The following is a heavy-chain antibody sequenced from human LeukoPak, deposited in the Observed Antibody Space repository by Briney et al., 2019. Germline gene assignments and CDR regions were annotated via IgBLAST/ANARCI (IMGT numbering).Heavy chain of an antibody. J-gene: IGHJ4*02. CDR3: TRERVQLEKFEY. Sequence: GASVKVSCKASGYTFTGYGISWVRQAPGQGLEWMGWINPYNGNTNSAQNLQGRVTMTTDTSTSIAYMEPRSLRSDDTAVYYCTRERVQLEKFEYWGQGTLVTVSS. CDR2: INPYNGNT. CDR1: GYTFTGYG. V-gene: IGHV1-18*04. D-gene: IGHD1-1*01.